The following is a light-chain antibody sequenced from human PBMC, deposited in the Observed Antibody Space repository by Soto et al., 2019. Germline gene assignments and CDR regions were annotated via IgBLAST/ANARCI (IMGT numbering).Light chain of an antibody. CDR1: ESVSRN. V-gene: IGKV3-15*01. CDR3: QQYNNWPLT. Sequence: VMTQSPATLSVSQGERATLSCRASESVSRNLAWYQQKPGQAPRLLIYGASTRATGIPARFSGSGSGTEFTLTISSLQSEDFAVYYCQQYNNWPLTFGGGTKV. J-gene: IGKJ4*01. CDR2: GAS.